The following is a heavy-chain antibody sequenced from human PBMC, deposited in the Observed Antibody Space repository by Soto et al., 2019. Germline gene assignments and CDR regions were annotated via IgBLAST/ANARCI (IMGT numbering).Heavy chain of an antibody. J-gene: IGHJ4*02. Sequence: PGGSLRLSCAASGFTFSSYDMHWVRQATGKGLEWVSAIGTAGDTYYPGSVKGRFTISRENAKNSLYLQMNSLRAGDTAVYYCARGYSGTPPDYWGQGTLVTVSS. CDR2: IGTAGDT. D-gene: IGHD1-26*01. CDR1: GFTFSSYD. CDR3: ARGYSGTPPDY. V-gene: IGHV3-13*01.